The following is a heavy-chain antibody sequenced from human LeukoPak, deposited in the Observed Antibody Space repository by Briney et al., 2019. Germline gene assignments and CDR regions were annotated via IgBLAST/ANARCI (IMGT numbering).Heavy chain of an antibody. Sequence: GGSLRLSCAASGFTFSSYSMNWVRQAPGKGLEWVSSISSSSSYIYYADSVKGRFTISRDNAKNSLYLQMNSLRAEDTAVYYCARDPSYSGYEYYFDYWGQGTLVTVSS. J-gene: IGHJ4*02. CDR2: ISSSSSYI. D-gene: IGHD5-12*01. CDR3: ARDPSYSGYEYYFDY. CDR1: GFTFSSYS. V-gene: IGHV3-21*04.